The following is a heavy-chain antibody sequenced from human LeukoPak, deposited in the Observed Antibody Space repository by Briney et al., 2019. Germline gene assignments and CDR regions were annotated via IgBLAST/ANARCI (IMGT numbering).Heavy chain of an antibody. V-gene: IGHV4-39*01. CDR1: GGSLSSSRYH. Sequence: SETLSLTRKVSGGSLSSSRYHRGWIRQPPGKGLEWIGSIYYSGSTYYNPSLKSRVTISVDTSMNQFSLKLSSVTAADTAVYYCARQRWRLPAYFDYWGQGTLATVSS. D-gene: IGHD6-25*01. J-gene: IGHJ4*02. CDR3: ARQRWRLPAYFDY. CDR2: IYYSGST.